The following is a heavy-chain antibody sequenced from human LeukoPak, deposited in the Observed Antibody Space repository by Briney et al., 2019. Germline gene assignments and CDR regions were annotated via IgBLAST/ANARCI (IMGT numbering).Heavy chain of an antibody. CDR3: ARERGDNWNVGP. CDR2: IHHSGGT. CDR1: GASVSRNW. V-gene: IGHV4-4*02. J-gene: IGHJ5*02. Sequence: SGTLSLTCTVSGASVSRNWWSWVRQPPGKGLEWIGEIHHSGGTNYNPSLKSRVTMSLDNSNNHFSLKLSSVTAADTAVYYCARERGDNWNVGPWGQGTLVTVSS. D-gene: IGHD1-20*01.